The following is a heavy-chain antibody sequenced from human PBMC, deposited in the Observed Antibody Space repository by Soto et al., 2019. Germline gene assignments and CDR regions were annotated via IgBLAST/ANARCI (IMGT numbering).Heavy chain of an antibody. V-gene: IGHV3-9*01. J-gene: IGHJ6*03. CDR1: GFNFNDHG. CDR3: AKEDSGFSGYMDV. D-gene: IGHD3-10*01. Sequence: EVQLVESGGGLVQPGGSLRLSCIASGFNFNDHGMHWVRQAPGKGLEWVSGITWHSDSRGYADSVKGRFTISRDNAKNSLYLQMTSQRAEDAAFYCFAKEDSGFSGYMDVWGKCTTVTVSS. CDR2: ITWHSDSR.